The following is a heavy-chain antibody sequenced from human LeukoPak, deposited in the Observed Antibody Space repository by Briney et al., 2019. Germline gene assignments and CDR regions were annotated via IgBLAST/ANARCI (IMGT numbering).Heavy chain of an antibody. CDR2: IYYSGST. D-gene: IGHD3-22*01. J-gene: IGHJ5*02. CDR3: ARDPLINYYDSSGYENWFDP. V-gene: IGHV4-59*01. Sequence: KPSETLSLTCTVSGGSISSYYWSWIRQPPGKGLEWIGYIYYSGSTNYNPSLKSRVTISVDTSKNQFSLKLSSVTAADTAVYYRARDPLINYYDSSGYENWFDPWGQGTLVTVSS. CDR1: GGSISSYY.